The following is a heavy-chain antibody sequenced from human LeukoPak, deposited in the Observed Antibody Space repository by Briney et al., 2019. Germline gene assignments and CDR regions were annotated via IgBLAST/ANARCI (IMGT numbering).Heavy chain of an antibody. CDR1: GYTFTGYY. V-gene: IGHV1-2*02. CDR2: INPNSGGT. CDR3: ARDSGSQLHY. J-gene: IGHJ4*02. D-gene: IGHD1-26*01. Sequence: GASVKVSCTASGYTFTGYYMHWVRQAPGQGLEWMGWINPNSGGTNYAQKFQGRVTMTRDASISTAYMELSRLRSDDTAVYYCARDSGSQLHYWGQGTLVTVSS.